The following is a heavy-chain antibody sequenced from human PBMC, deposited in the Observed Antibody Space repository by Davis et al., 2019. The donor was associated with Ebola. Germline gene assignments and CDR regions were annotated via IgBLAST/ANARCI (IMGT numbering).Heavy chain of an antibody. CDR2: ISQGGVT. D-gene: IGHD2-21*02. CDR1: GGSFTGYF. J-gene: IGHJ5*02. CDR3: SRTAMTSISDLGHRYKYFDP. Sequence: SETLSLTCAIYGGSFTGYFWSWIRQPPGKGMEWIGQISQGGVTNYNPSLKSRVTISMDTSKNQFYLRLDSVTAADTAVFYCSRTAMTSISDLGHRYKYFDPWGQGTLVTVST. V-gene: IGHV4-34*01.